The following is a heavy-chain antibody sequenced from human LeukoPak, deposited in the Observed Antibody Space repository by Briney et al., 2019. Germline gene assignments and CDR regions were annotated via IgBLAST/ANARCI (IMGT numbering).Heavy chain of an antibody. D-gene: IGHD1-26*01. J-gene: IGHJ4*02. CDR1: GFTSSNYW. V-gene: IGHV3-74*01. CDR2: INSDGSST. CDR3: ARGYSGSYRVDY. Sequence: GGSLRLSCAASGFTSSNYWMHWVRQAPGKGLVWVSRINSDGSSTTYADSVKGRFTISRANAKNTLYLQMNSLRGEDTAVYYCARGYSGSYRVDYWGQGTLVTVSS.